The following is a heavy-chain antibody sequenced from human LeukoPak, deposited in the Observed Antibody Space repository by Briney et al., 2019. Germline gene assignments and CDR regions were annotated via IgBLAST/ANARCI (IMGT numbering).Heavy chain of an antibody. V-gene: IGHV4-4*08. CDR1: GGSISSYY. Sequence: SETLSLTCSVSGGSISSYYWSWIRQPPGKGLEWIGYIHYSRSTNYNPSLKSRVTISVDTSKNQFSLKLSSVTAADTAVYYCATEYCSSTSCYAGLDYWGQGTLVTVSS. CDR2: IHYSRST. CDR3: ATEYCSSTSCYAGLDY. J-gene: IGHJ4*02. D-gene: IGHD2-2*01.